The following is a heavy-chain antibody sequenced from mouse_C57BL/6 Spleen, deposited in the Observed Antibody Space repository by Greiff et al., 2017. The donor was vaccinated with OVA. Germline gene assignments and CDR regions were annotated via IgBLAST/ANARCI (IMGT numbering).Heavy chain of an antibody. J-gene: IGHJ1*03. Sequence: QVQLQQPGAELVMPGASVKLSCKASGYTFTSYWMHWVKQRPGQGLEWIGEIDPSDSYTNYNQKFKGKSTLTVDKSSSTAYMQLSSLTSEESAVYYCARRDYYGSLGYFDVWGTGTTVTVSS. CDR1: GYTFTSYW. CDR2: IDPSDSYT. V-gene: IGHV1-69*01. D-gene: IGHD1-1*01. CDR3: ARRDYYGSLGYFDV.